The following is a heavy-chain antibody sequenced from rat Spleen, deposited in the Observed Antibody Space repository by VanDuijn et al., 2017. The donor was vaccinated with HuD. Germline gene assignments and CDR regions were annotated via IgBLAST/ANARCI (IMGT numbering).Heavy chain of an antibody. CDR2: ISSSSGT. V-gene: IGHV5-62*01. CDR3: AREAGIPFHYFDH. CDR1: GFTFSSYG. D-gene: IGHD1-4*01. Sequence: AVQLVESGGGLVQPGKSLKLSCSASGFTFSSYGMHWIRQAPGKGLDWVAYISSSSGTVYADAVKERFTISRDNAKNTLYLQLNSLKSEDTAIYYCAREAGIPFHYFDHWGQGVMVTVSS. J-gene: IGHJ2*01.